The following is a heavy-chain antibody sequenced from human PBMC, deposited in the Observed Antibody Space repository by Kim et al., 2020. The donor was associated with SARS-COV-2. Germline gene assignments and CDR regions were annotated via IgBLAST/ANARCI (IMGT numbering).Heavy chain of an antibody. Sequence: GGSLRLSCAASGFTFSNYWLTWVRQAPGKGLEWVANIKTDGSGEHYVDSVRGRFTISRDNAKNSLYLQMNSLRAEDTAVYYCAREGGSAYSDAAHWRQGT. CDR2: IKTDGSGE. CDR3: AREGGSAYSDAAH. D-gene: IGHD2-15*01. CDR1: GFTFSNYW. J-gene: IGHJ4*02. V-gene: IGHV3-7*03.